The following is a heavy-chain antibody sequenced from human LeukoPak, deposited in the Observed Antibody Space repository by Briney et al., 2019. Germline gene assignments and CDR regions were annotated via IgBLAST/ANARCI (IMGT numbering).Heavy chain of an antibody. CDR1: GFTFSSYA. CDR2: ISASSAAT. CDR3: AKGLLTYDPYYYAMDV. V-gene: IGHV3-23*01. D-gene: IGHD3-3*01. J-gene: IGHJ6*02. Sequence: GGSLRLSCAASGFTFSSYAMNWVRQAPGKGLEWVSVISASSAATYYADSVKGRFTISRDNVKNTLDLQMNSLRAEDTAVYYCAKGLLTYDPYYYAMDVWGQGTTVTVSS.